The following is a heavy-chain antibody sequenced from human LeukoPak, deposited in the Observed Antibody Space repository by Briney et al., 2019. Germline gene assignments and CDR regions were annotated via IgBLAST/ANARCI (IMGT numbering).Heavy chain of an antibody. CDR1: GFTFRSYS. CDR3: AFPSVAGTNYFDY. J-gene: IGHJ4*02. Sequence: GGSLRLSCAASGFTFRSYSMNWVRQAPGKGLEWVSYISSSSSTIYYADSVKGRFTISRDNAKNSLYLQMNSLRAEDTAVYYCAFPSVAGTNYFDYWGQGTLVTVSS. V-gene: IGHV3-48*01. CDR2: ISSSSSTI. D-gene: IGHD6-19*01.